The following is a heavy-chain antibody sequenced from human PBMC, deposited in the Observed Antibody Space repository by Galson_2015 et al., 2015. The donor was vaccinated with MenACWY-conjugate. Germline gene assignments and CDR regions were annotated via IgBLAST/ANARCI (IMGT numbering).Heavy chain of an antibody. CDR1: GGSITTSRYH. V-gene: IGHV4-39*07. CDR2: VSYSGKA. CDR3: ARDRSNDDYWSGFPGYYFDH. Sequence: SETLSLTCAVSGGSITTSRYHWAWIRQTPGKGLEWIGTVSYSGKAYYNPSLKRRVSISIDTSKSQLSLRILSMTAADTAVYYCARDRSNDDYWSGFPGYYFDHWGQGDLATVSS. D-gene: IGHD3-3*01. J-gene: IGHJ4*02.